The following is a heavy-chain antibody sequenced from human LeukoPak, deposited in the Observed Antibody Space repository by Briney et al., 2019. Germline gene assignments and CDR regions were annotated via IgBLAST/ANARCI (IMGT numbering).Heavy chain of an antibody. D-gene: IGHD3-22*01. J-gene: IGHJ5*01. Sequence: ASVKVSCKASGCTFINYGISWVRQAPGQGLEWMGWISGYNANTDYAQNFQDRVIMTTDTSTSTAYMDLRNLNSNDTAVYYCVRDSGGHQTSRSTMIIDNWFDSWGQGALVTVSS. CDR3: VRDSGGHQTSRSTMIIDNWFDS. V-gene: IGHV1-18*01. CDR2: ISGYNANT. CDR1: GCTFINYG.